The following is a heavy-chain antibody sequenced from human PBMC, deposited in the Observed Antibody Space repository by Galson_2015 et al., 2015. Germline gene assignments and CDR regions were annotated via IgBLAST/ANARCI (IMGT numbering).Heavy chain of an antibody. V-gene: IGHV5-10-1*01. Sequence: QSGAEVKKPGESLRISCKGSGYSFTSYWISWVRQMPGKGLEWMGRIDPSDSYTNYGPSFQGHVTISADKSISTAYLQWSSLKASDTAMYYCARQRYYGSGTESWFDPWGQGTLVTVSS. D-gene: IGHD3-10*01. CDR3: ARQRYYGSGTESWFDP. J-gene: IGHJ5*02. CDR1: GYSFTSYW. CDR2: IDPSDSYT.